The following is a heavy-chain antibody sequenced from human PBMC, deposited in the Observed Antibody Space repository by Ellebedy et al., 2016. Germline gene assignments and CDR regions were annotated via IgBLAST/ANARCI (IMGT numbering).Heavy chain of an antibody. V-gene: IGHV1-69*13. CDR1: SYTFTSYG. CDR2: IIPIFGTA. J-gene: IGHJ4*02. Sequence: SVKVSXKASSYTFTSYGISWVRQAPGQGLEWMGGIIPIFGTANYAQKFQGRVTITADESTSTAYMELSSLRSEDTAVYYCARAPYYYDSSGYLYYWGQGTLVTVSS. CDR3: ARAPYYYDSSGYLYY. D-gene: IGHD3-22*01.